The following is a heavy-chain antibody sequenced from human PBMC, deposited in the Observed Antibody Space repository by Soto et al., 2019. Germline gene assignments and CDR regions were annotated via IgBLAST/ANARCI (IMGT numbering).Heavy chain of an antibody. CDR1: GFSFSGFA. J-gene: IGHJ4*02. CDR2: ISASGATK. V-gene: IGHV3-23*01. Sequence: PGGSLRLSCAASGFSFSGFAMNWVRQAPEKGMEWVSSISASGATKYYADSVKGRFTLSRDNFMDTLYLQMNSRRAKDTAVNYCAQDKERGDYYDSSGHWGQGTLVTVSS. D-gene: IGHD3-22*01. CDR3: AQDKERGDYYDSSGH.